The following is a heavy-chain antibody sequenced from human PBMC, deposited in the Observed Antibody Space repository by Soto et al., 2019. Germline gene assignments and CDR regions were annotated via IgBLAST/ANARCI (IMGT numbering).Heavy chain of an antibody. CDR2: IYPGDSDT. CDR3: ARHHAFDI. Sequence: EVQLVQSGAEVKKPGESLKISCKGSGYRFISYWIGWVRQMPGKGLEWMGIIYPGDSDTRYSPSFQGQVTISADKSISTADRQWSSRKASDTARYYCARHHAFDIWGQGTMVTVSS. CDR1: GYRFISYW. J-gene: IGHJ3*02. V-gene: IGHV5-51*01.